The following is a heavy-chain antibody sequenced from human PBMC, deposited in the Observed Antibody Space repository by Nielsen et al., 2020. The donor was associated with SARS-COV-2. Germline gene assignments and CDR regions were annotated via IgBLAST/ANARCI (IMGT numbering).Heavy chain of an antibody. Sequence: GESLKISCAASGFTFSSYGLHWVRQAPGKGLEWVAVISHAGSKIQYADSVDGRFTVSRDNSRNTLYLQMDSLRVEDTAVYFCAKDSTDAILPRSSTPFDCWGQGTLVTVSS. CDR3: AKDSTDAILPRSSTPFDC. D-gene: IGHD2-8*01. CDR1: GFTFSSYG. V-gene: IGHV3-30*18. J-gene: IGHJ4*02. CDR2: ISHAGSKI.